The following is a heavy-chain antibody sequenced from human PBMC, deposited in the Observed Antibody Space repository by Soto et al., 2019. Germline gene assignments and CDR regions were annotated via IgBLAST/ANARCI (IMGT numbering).Heavy chain of an antibody. Sequence: GGSLRLSCASSVFPFSSYWMSCVRHSPGKWLEWVANISPDGSEKYYVDSVKGRFTISRDNAKSSLFLQMNSLRADDTAVYYCARLEYVFWSDYDRYFDYWGQGTLDTVS. CDR1: VFPFSSYW. D-gene: IGHD3-3*01. J-gene: IGHJ4*02. CDR3: ARLEYVFWSDYDRYFDY. V-gene: IGHV3-7*01. CDR2: ISPDGSEK.